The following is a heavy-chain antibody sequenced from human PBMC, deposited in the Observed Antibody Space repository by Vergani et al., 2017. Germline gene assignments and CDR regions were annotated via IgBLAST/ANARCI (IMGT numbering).Heavy chain of an antibody. CDR2: INPNMGCT. J-gene: IGHJ3*02. V-gene: IGHV1-2*02. CDR1: GYTFTGYY. D-gene: IGHD1-26*01. CDR3: ARDLPVYSGSPWGGAFDI. Sequence: QVQLVQSGAEVKKPGASVKVSCKASGYTFTGYYMHWVRQAPGQGLEWMGWINPNMGCTKYAQKFQGSVTMTRDTSISTAYMELSRLSSDDTAVYYCARDLPVYSGSPWGGAFDIWGQGTMGTVSS.